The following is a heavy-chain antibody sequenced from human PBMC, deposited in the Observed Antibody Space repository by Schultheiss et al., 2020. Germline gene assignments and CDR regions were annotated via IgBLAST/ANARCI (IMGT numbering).Heavy chain of an antibody. CDR1: GGSITTYY. J-gene: IGHJ5*02. CDR2: INHSGST. Sequence: SQTLSLTCIVSGGSITTYYWSWIRQPPGKGLEWIGEINHSGSTNYNPSLKSRVTISVDTSKNQFSLKLSSVTAADTAVYYCARDRHRYYYDSSGYSNWFDPWGQGTLVTVSS. D-gene: IGHD3-22*01. V-gene: IGHV4-34*01. CDR3: ARDRHRYYYDSSGYSNWFDP.